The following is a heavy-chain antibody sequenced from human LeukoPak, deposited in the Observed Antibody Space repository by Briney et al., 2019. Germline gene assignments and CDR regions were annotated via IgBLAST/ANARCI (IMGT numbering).Heavy chain of an antibody. D-gene: IGHD2-15*01. Sequence: GRSLRLSCAASGFTFSSYAMSWVRQAPGKGLEWVSAISGSGGSTYYADSVKGRFTISRDNSKNTLYLQMNSLRAEDTAVYYCASVVVVAGGRWFDPWGQGTLVTVSS. CDR3: ASVVVVAGGRWFDP. CDR1: GFTFSSYA. V-gene: IGHV3-23*01. J-gene: IGHJ5*02. CDR2: ISGSGGST.